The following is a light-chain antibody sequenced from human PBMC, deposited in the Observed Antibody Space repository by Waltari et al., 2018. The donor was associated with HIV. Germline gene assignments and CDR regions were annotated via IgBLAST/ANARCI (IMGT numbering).Light chain of an antibody. V-gene: IGLV1-47*01. CDR2: RNN. CDR1: SSNIGRYY. Sequence: QSVLTQPPSASGTPGQRVTISCSGSSSNIGRYYVYWYQQLPGTAPKRLIYRNNQRPSGVPDRFSGSKSGTSASLAISGLRSEDEADYYCAAWRDSLSAVVFGGGTKLTVL. J-gene: IGLJ2*01. CDR3: AAWRDSLSAVV.